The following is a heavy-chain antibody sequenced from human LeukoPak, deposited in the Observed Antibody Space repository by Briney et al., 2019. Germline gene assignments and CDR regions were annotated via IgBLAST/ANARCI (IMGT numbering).Heavy chain of an antibody. V-gene: IGHV1-18*01. J-gene: IGHJ4*02. D-gene: IGHD3-3*01. CDR2: ISSYNGNT. Sequence: GASVKVSCKVSGYTFTSYGISWVRQARGQGLEWMGWISSYNGNTNYAQKLQGRVNMTTDTSTSTAYMELRRLRSDDTAVYYCARGLIRLLEWDRQYYFDYWGQGTLVTVSS. CDR3: ARGLIRLLEWDRQYYFDY. CDR1: GYTFTSYG.